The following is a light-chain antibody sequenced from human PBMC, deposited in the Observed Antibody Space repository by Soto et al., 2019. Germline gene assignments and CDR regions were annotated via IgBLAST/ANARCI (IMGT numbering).Light chain of an antibody. CDR2: GAS. V-gene: IGKV1-12*01. Sequence: DIQMTQSPSSVSASVGDRVTITCRASQGISNWLAWYQQQPGKPPKLLIYGASSLQSGVPSRFSGGGSGTHFTLIISSLQPEDFATYYCQQTNTFLPLTFGGGTKVEI. CDR3: QQTNTFLPLT. J-gene: IGKJ4*01. CDR1: QGISNW.